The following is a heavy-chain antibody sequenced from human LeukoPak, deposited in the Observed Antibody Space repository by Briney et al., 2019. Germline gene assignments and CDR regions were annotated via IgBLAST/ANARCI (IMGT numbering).Heavy chain of an antibody. Sequence: SETLSLTCAVYGGSFGGYYWSWIRQPPGKGLEWIGEINHSGSTNYNPSLKSRVTISVDTSKNQFSLKLSSVTAADTAVYYCARSPLPRGYLNGPTTHWFDPWGQGTLVTVSS. V-gene: IGHV4-34*01. CDR3: ARSPLPRGYLNGPTTHWFDP. J-gene: IGHJ5*02. CDR2: INHSGST. D-gene: IGHD1-26*01. CDR1: GGSFGGYY.